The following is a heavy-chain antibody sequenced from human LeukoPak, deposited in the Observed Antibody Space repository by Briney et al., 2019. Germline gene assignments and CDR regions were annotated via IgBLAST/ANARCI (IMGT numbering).Heavy chain of an antibody. D-gene: IGHD6-19*01. CDR3: ARVGGSSGWSAFDY. CDR1: GGSISSYY. J-gene: IGHJ4*02. Sequence: SETLSLTCTVSGGSISSYYWSWIRQPPGKGLEWIGYIYYSGSTNYNPPLKSRVTISVDTSKNQFSLKLSSVTAADTAVYYCARVGGSSGWSAFDYWGQGTLVTVSS. CDR2: IYYSGST. V-gene: IGHV4-59*01.